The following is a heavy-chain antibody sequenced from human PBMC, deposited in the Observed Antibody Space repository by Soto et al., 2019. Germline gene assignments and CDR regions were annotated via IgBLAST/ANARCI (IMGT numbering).Heavy chain of an antibody. D-gene: IGHD3-22*01. Sequence: LGESLKISCKGSGFSFRSYWIGWVRQMPGKGLEWMGIIYPGDSDTTYSPSFRGQVTISADKSISTAYLQWSSLKASDTATYYCAREDTSGYYFYDYWGQGTQVTVSS. CDR3: AREDTSGYYFYDY. CDR2: IYPGDSDT. CDR1: GFSFRSYW. V-gene: IGHV5-51*01. J-gene: IGHJ4*02.